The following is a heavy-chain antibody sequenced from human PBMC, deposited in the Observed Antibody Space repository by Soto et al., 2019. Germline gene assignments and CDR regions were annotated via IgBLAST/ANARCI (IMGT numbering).Heavy chain of an antibody. J-gene: IGHJ3*02. CDR3: AAGATVTTSAFDI. CDR1: GFTVSSNY. CDR2: IYSGGST. D-gene: IGHD4-17*01. Sequence: GGSLRLSCAASGFTVSSNYMSWVRQAPGKGLEWVSVIYSGGSTYYADSVKGRFTISRDNSKNTLYLQMNSLRAEDTAVYYCAAGATVTTSAFDIWGQGTMVTVSS. V-gene: IGHV3-66*01.